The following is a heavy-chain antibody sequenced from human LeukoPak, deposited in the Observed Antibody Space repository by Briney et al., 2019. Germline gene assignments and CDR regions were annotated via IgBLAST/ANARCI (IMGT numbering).Heavy chain of an antibody. D-gene: IGHD3-22*01. J-gene: IGHJ1*01. Sequence: GGSLRLSCAASGFTFSRYWMHWLRQAPGKGLVWVSRIKSAGGTNYADSVKGRFTISRDNAKNTVSLQMNSLRAEDTGVYYCARAPSEIGGYYPEYFRHWGQGTRVTVSS. CDR2: IKSAGGT. CDR3: ARAPSEIGGYYPEYFRH. V-gene: IGHV3-74*01. CDR1: GFTFSRYW.